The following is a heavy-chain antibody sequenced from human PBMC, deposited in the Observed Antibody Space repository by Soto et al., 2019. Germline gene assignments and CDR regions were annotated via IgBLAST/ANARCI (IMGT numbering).Heavy chain of an antibody. J-gene: IGHJ4*02. D-gene: IGHD6-13*01. CDR2: ISGSGGST. Sequence: EVQLLESGGGLVQPGGSLRLSCAASGFTFSSYAMSWVRQAPGKGLEWVSAISGSGGSTYYADSVKGRFTISRHNSKNTLYLQMNSLRAEDTAVYYCAPVTIAAAGSFDYWGQGTLVTVSS. V-gene: IGHV3-23*01. CDR1: GFTFSSYA. CDR3: APVTIAAAGSFDY.